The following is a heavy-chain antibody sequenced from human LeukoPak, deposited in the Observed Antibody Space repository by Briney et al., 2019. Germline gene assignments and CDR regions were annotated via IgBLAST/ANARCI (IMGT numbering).Heavy chain of an antibody. D-gene: IGHD3-3*01. CDR2: IYYSGST. J-gene: IGHJ4*02. V-gene: IGHV4-39*07. CDR1: GGSISSGSYY. Sequence: PSETLSLTCTVSGGSISSGSYYWGWIRQPPGKGLEWIGGIYYSGSTYYSPSLKSRITISLDTSKNQFSLKLSSVTAADTAVYYCARDKMFEVVNYFDYWGQGTLVTVSS. CDR3: ARDKMFEVVNYFDY.